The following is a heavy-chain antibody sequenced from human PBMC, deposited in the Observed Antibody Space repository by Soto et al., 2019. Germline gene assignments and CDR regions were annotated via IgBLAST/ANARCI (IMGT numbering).Heavy chain of an antibody. CDR3: ARDLRQYGIDY. J-gene: IGHJ4*02. CDR2: IYSGGST. V-gene: IGHV3-53*01. D-gene: IGHD1-1*01. Sequence: PGGSLRLSCAASGFTVSSNYMSWARQAPGKGLEWVSVIYSGGSTYYADSVKGRFTISRDNSKNTLYLQMNSLRAEDTAVYYCARDLRQYGIDYWGQGTLVTVSS. CDR1: GFTVSSNY.